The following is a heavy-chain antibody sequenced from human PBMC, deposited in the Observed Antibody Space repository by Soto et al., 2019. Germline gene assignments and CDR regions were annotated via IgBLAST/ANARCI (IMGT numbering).Heavy chain of an antibody. CDR3: ARGGGFDRSGPIRY. Sequence: IRQPPGKGLEWIGYVYYSGSTNYNPSLKSRVTISVDTSKNQFSLKLSSVTAADTAVYYCARGGGFDRSGPIRYWGQGTLVTVS. D-gene: IGHD3-22*01. J-gene: IGHJ4*02. CDR2: VYYSGST. V-gene: IGHV4-59*01.